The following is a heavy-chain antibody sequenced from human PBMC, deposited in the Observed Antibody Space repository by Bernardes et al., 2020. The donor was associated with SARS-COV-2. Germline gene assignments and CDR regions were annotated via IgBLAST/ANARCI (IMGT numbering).Heavy chain of an antibody. D-gene: IGHD3-3*01. Sequence: SETLSLTCAVYGGSFSGYYWSWIRQSPGKGLEWIGEINHSGSTNYNPSLKSRVTISVDTSKNQFSLKLSSVTAADTAVYYCARGRLEWLFPTFYYYYYGMDVWGQGTTVTVSS. CDR1: GGSFSGYY. CDR3: ARGRLEWLFPTFYYYYYGMDV. J-gene: IGHJ6*02. CDR2: INHSGST. V-gene: IGHV4-34*01.